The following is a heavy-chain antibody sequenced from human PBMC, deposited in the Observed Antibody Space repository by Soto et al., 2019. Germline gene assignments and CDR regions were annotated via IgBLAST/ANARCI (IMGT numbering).Heavy chain of an antibody. CDR3: ASGWMAAFDN. V-gene: IGHV4-59*11. J-gene: IGHJ4*02. Sequence: RSLPCNVTGDSIKTHYWSWIRQAPGKGLKWIGYIYYSGSTLYNPSLKRRVTISADTAKNQFSLRLTSLPAADTAVYYCASGWMAAFDNWGQGXLVTVYS. CDR1: GDSIKTHY. CDR2: IYYSGST. D-gene: IGHD2-2*03.